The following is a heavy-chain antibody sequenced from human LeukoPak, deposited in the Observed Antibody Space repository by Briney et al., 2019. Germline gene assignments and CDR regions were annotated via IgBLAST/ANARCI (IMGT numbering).Heavy chain of an antibody. CDR2: ISSSSYI. CDR1: GFTFSSYS. V-gene: IGHV3-21*01. J-gene: IGHJ6*04. D-gene: IGHD3-10*01. CDR3: ARDRFMVRGVITGYYYYYGMDV. Sequence: GGSLRLSCAASGFTFSSYSMNWVRQAPGKGLEWVSSISSSSYIYYADSVKGRFTISRDNAKNSLYLQMNSLRAEDTAVYYCARDRFMVRGVITGYYYYYGMDVWGKGTTVTVSS.